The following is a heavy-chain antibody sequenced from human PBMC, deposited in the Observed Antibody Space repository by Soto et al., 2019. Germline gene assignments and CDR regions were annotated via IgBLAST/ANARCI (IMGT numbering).Heavy chain of an antibody. CDR2: IKQDGSEK. CDR3: ARDPFWRDYGDYVDY. CDR1: GFTFSSYW. Sequence: GGSLRLSCAASGFTFSSYWMSWVRQAPGKGLEWVANIKQDGSEKYYVDSVKGRFTISRDNAKNSLYLQMNSLRAEDTAVYYCARDPFWRDYGDYVDYWGQGTLVTVSS. D-gene: IGHD4-17*01. J-gene: IGHJ4*02. V-gene: IGHV3-7*03.